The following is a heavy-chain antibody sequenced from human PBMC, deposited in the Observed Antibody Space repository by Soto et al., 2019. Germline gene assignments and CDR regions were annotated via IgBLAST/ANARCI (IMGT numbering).Heavy chain of an antibody. CDR1: GGSISSGGYY. CDR2: IYNSGST. Sequence: QVQLQESGPGLVKPSQTLSLTCTISGGSISSGGYYWSWIRQHPGKGLEWIGYIYNSGSTYYNPSLKSRVTISVDTSKKQFSLKLSSVTAADTAVYYCARDRAVVVHRFDYWGQGTLVTVSS. D-gene: IGHD2-15*01. V-gene: IGHV4-31*03. CDR3: ARDRAVVVHRFDY. J-gene: IGHJ4*02.